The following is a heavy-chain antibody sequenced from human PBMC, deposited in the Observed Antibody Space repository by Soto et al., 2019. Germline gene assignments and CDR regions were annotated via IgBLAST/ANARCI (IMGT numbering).Heavy chain of an antibody. CDR1: GGSISNYY. Sequence: KASETLSLTCTVSGGSISNYYWSWIRQPPGMRLELIGYIHYSENTNYNPSLKSRVTISVDTSKNQFSLKLSSVTAADTAVYYCARHRYGSSWYHIPLFYDYWGQGTLVTVSS. CDR2: IHYSENT. V-gene: IGHV4-59*08. CDR3: ARHRYGSSWYHIPLFYDY. J-gene: IGHJ4*02. D-gene: IGHD6-13*01.